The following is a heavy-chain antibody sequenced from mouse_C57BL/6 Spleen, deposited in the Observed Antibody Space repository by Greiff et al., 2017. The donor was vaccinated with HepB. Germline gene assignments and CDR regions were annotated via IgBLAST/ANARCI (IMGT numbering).Heavy chain of an antibody. CDR3: ARACMITTGHWYVGV. D-gene: IGHD2-4*01. Sequence: EVKLMESGAELVKPGASVKLSCTASGFNIKDYYMHWVKQRTEQGLEWIGRIDPEHGETKYAPNFRGKATITADTSSNPAYLQRGSLTSEDTAVYYCARACMITTGHWYVGVWSKGTTVTVSA. CDR2: IDPEHGET. V-gene: IGHV14-2*01. CDR1: GFNIKDYY. J-gene: IGHJ1*03.